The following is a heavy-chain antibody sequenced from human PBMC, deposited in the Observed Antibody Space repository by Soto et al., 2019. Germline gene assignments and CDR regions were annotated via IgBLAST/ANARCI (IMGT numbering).Heavy chain of an antibody. CDR1: VFSLSTRGLC. Sequence: VVNAAQTLTLTCPSSVFSLSTRGLCVSWIRQPPGKALEWLALIDWDDDKYYSTSLKTRLTISKDTSKNQVFLTMTNMDPVDTATYYCARILSIAARPRRYCYGMDGWGQGTSVTVSS. V-gene: IGHV2-70*01. CDR3: ARILSIAARPRRYCYGMDG. J-gene: IGHJ6*02. D-gene: IGHD6-6*01. CDR2: IDWDDDK.